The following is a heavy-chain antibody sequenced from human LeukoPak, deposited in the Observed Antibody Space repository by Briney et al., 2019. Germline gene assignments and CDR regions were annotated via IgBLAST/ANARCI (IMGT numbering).Heavy chain of an antibody. J-gene: IGHJ4*02. V-gene: IGHV3-53*01. D-gene: IGHD1-14*01. CDR3: ARGVEPLAANTLAY. Sequence: SGGSLRLSCAASGFTIITNDMTWVRQAPGKALEWVSVLYSDGNTKYADSVQGRFTISRDNSKNTLYPEMNSLSPDDTAVYYCARGVEPLAANTLAYWGQGTLVTVSS. CDR2: LYSDGNT. CDR1: GFTIITND.